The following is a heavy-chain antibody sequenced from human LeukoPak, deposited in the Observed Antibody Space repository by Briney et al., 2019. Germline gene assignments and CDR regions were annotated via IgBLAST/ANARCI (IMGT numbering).Heavy chain of an antibody. D-gene: IGHD2-2*01. CDR1: GFTFGDYT. V-gene: IGHV3-9*01. CDR2: ISWNSGNI. Sequence: GGSLRLSCAASGFTFGDYTMHWVRQAPGKGLEWVSGISWNSGNIGYADSVKGRFTISRDNAKNSLYLQMNSLRAEDTALYYCAKDPAAMGEYFQHWGQGTLVTVSS. CDR3: AKDPAAMGEYFQH. J-gene: IGHJ1*01.